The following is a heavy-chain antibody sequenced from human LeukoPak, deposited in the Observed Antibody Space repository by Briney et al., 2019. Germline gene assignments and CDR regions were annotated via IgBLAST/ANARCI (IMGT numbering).Heavy chain of an antibody. CDR3: ARSAYSSGFYYFDF. V-gene: IGHV4-59*08. D-gene: IGHD3-22*01. CDR2: IYYSGTT. Sequence: SETLSLTCTVSGGSISNYYWSWIRQPPGKGLEWIGYIYYSGTTNYNPSLKSRVTVSIDTSKNQFSLKLRSVTAADTAVYYCARSAYSSGFYYFDFWGQGALVTVSS. J-gene: IGHJ4*02. CDR1: GGSISNYY.